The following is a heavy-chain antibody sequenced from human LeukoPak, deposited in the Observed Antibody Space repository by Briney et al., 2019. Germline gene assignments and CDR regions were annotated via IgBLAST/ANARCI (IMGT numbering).Heavy chain of an antibody. V-gene: IGHV4-59*01. Sequence: SETLSLTCTVSGGSISSYYWSWIRQPPGKGLEWIGYIYYSGSTNYNPSLKSRVTISVDTSKNQFSLKLSSVTAADTAVYYCARDRKTQYYYDSSGYSAFDIWGQGTMVTVSS. CDR2: IYYSGST. J-gene: IGHJ3*02. CDR1: GGSISSYY. CDR3: ARDRKTQYYYDSSGYSAFDI. D-gene: IGHD3-22*01.